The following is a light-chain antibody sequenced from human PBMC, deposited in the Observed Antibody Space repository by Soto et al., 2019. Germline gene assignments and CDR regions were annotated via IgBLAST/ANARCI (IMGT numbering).Light chain of an antibody. CDR1: SSDVGAYNY. CDR3: SSYTGSSAPYV. J-gene: IGLJ1*01. CDR2: DVS. Sequence: QSALTQPASVSGSPGQSITISCTGTSSDVGAYNYVSWYQQHPGKAPKLMIYDVSYRPSGVSNRFSGSKSGNTASLTISGLQAEDEADYYCSSYTGSSAPYVYGAGTQLTVL. V-gene: IGLV2-14*01.